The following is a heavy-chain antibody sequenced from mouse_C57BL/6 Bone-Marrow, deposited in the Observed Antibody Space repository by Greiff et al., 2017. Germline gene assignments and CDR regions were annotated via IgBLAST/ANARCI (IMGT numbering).Heavy chain of an antibody. CDR1: GYTFTSYW. V-gene: IGHV1-50*01. CDR3: ARDNDYDGYWVFDV. D-gene: IGHD2-4*01. CDR2: IDPSDSYT. J-gene: IGHJ1*03. Sequence: QVQLQQPGADLVKPGASLTLSCTASGYTFTSYWMQWVQQRPGQGLEWIGEIDPSDSYTNYHHTFKGRATLTVDTSSSTADMEHSSLTSEDSAVYYWARDNDYDGYWVFDVWGTGTTVTVSS.